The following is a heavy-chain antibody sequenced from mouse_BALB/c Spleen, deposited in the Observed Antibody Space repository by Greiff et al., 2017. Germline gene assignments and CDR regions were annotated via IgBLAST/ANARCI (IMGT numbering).Heavy chain of an antibody. D-gene: IGHD2-3*01. CDR3: ARGNDIDY. V-gene: IGHV5-6-5*01. J-gene: IGHJ2*01. CDR2: ISSGGST. Sequence: EVKVEESGGGLVKPGGSLKLSCAASGFTFSSYAMSWVRQTPEKRLEWVASISSGGSTYYPDSVKGRFTISRDNARNILYLQMSSLRSEDTAMYYCARGNDIDYWGQGTTLTVSS. CDR1: GFTFSSYA.